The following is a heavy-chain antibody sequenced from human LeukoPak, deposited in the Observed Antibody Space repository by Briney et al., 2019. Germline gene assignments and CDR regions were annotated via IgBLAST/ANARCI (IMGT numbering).Heavy chain of an antibody. Sequence: GGSLRLSCAASGFTFSSYWMHWVRQVPGKGLVWVSRINSDGSSTGYADSVKGRFTISRHNAKNTLYLHMNSLRAEDTAVYYCARPITYCSSTSCYTTFAFDIWGQGTMVAVSS. V-gene: IGHV3-74*01. CDR2: INSDGSST. J-gene: IGHJ3*02. CDR1: GFTFSSYW. D-gene: IGHD2-2*02. CDR3: ARPITYCSSTSCYTTFAFDI.